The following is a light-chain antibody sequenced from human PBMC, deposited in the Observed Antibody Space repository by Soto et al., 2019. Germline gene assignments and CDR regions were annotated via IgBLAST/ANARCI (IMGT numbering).Light chain of an antibody. CDR2: DAS. CDR3: LQGSNWPPLFT. J-gene: IGKJ3*01. Sequence: EIVLTQSPATLSLSPGERAALSCRASQSVSSYLAWYQQKPGQAPRLLIYDASNRATGIPPRFSGSGSGTDFTLTISSLEPEDFAVYYCLQGSNWPPLFTFGPGTKVDIK. V-gene: IGKV3-11*01. CDR1: QSVSSY.